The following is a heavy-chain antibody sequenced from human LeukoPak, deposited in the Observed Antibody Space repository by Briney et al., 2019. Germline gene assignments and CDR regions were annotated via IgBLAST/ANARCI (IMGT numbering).Heavy chain of an antibody. CDR3: AKDLARGIAVAGYFDY. V-gene: IGHV3-23*01. D-gene: IGHD6-19*01. J-gene: IGHJ4*02. Sequence: GGSLRLSCVASGFTFSSYAMSWVRQAPGKGLEWVSAISGSGGSTYYADSVKGRFTISRDNSKNTLYLQMNSLRAEDTAVYYCAKDLARGIAVAGYFDYWGQGTLVTVSS. CDR1: GFTFSSYA. CDR2: ISGSGGST.